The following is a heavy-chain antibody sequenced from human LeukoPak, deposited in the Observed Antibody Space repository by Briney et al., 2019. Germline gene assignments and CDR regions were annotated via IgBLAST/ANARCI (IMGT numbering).Heavy chain of an antibody. J-gene: IGHJ4*02. CDR3: ANRPDYYDSSGRTPDY. D-gene: IGHD3-22*01. Sequence: PGESLRLSCEASGFTFSSYAMSWVRQAPGKGLEWVSGVSGSGGGTYYTDSVKGRFTISRDNSKNTLFLQMNSLRVEDTAVYYCANRPDYYDSSGRTPDYWGQGTLVTVSS. V-gene: IGHV3-23*01. CDR1: GFTFSSYA. CDR2: VSGSGGGT.